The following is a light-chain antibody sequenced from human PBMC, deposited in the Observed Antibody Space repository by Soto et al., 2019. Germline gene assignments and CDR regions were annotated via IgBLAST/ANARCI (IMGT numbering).Light chain of an antibody. CDR1: SSNIGSFD. CDR2: RNY. J-gene: IGLJ3*02. CDR3: AAWDDSLSGRV. V-gene: IGLV1-47*01. Sequence: QSVLTQSPSASGTPGQRVTISCSGSSSNIGSFDVYWYQQLPGTAPKVLIYRNYQRPSGVPDRFSASKSSTSASLAISGLRSEDEADYYCAAWDDSLSGRVFGGGTKLTVL.